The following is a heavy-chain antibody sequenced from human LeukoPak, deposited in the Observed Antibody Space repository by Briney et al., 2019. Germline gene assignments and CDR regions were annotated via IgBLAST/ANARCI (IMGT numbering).Heavy chain of an antibody. J-gene: IGHJ3*02. CDR3: ARQGLLDAFDI. CDR1: GGSISSYY. CDR2: IYYSGST. Sequence: SETLSLTCTVSGGSISSYYWSWIRQPPGKGLEWIGYIYYSGSTNYNPSLKSRVIISVDTSKNQFSLKLSSVAAADTAVYYCARQGLLDAFDIWGQGTMVTVSS. V-gene: IGHV4-59*08.